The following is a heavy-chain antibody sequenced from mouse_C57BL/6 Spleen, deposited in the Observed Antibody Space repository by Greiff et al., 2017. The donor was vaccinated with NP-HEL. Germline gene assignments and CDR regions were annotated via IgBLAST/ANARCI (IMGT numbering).Heavy chain of an antibody. J-gene: IGHJ3*01. CDR1: GYTFTDYY. Sequence: VQLQQSGPELVKPGASVKISCKASGYTFTDYYMNWVKQSHGKSLEWIGDINPNNGGTSYNQKFKGKATLTVDKSSSTAYMELRSLTSEDSAVYYCARDNYYGSSYCWFAYWGQGTLVTVSA. V-gene: IGHV1-26*01. D-gene: IGHD1-1*01. CDR2: INPNNGGT. CDR3: ARDNYYGSSYCWFAY.